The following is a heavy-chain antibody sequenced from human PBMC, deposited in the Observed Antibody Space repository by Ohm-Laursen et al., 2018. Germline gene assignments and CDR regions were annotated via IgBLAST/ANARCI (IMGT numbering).Heavy chain of an antibody. D-gene: IGHD6-19*01. J-gene: IGHJ4*02. CDR2: ISPNSGDT. Sequence: ASVKVSCKASGFTFSNHYMHWMRQAPGQGLEWVGWISPNSGDTNYAQKFQGRVTMTRDTSISTAYMDLSSLRSDDTAIYYCARATPCSSGRYGDYWGQGTLVTVST. V-gene: IGHV1-2*02. CDR3: ARATPCSSGRYGDY. CDR1: GFTFSNHY.